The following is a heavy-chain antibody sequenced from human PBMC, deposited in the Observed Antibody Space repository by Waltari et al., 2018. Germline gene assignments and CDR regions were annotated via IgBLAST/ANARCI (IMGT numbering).Heavy chain of an antibody. Sequence: QVQLVQSGAEVKKPGSSVQVSCKASGAAFSSYAIIWVRQAPGQGLEGMGGIIPIFGTANYAQKFQGRGTITADESTSTAYMELSSLRSEDTAVYYCARDPGYCSGGSCYSIDWGQGTLVTVSS. CDR3: ARDPGYCSGGSCYSID. CDR1: GAAFSSYA. CDR2: IIPIFGTA. J-gene: IGHJ4*02. V-gene: IGHV1-69*13. D-gene: IGHD2-15*01.